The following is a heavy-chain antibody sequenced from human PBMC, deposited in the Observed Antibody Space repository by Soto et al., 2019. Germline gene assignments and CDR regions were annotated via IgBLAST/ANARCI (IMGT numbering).Heavy chain of an antibody. CDR1: GFTFSSYG. V-gene: IGHV3-33*01. CDR2: IWYDGTNK. Sequence: QVQLVESGGGVVQPGRSLRLSCAASGFTFSSYGMHWVRQAPGKGLEWVAVIWYDGTNKYYADSVKGRFTISRDNSKNTLYLQMNGLRAEDTAVYNCARDRGGPPLRYYYGMDVWGQGTTVTVSS. CDR3: ARDRGGPPLRYYYGMDV. J-gene: IGHJ6*02. D-gene: IGHD2-15*01.